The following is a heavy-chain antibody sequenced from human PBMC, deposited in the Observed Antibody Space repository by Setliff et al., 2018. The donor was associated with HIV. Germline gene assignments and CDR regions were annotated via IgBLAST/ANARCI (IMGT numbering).Heavy chain of an antibody. J-gene: IGHJ6*02. CDR1: GFTFSSYW. Sequence: TGGSLRLSCAASGFTFSSYWMHWVHQAPGKGLVWVSRINSDGSSTSYADSVKGRFTISRDNSKNTLYLQMNSLRAEDTAVYYCAKDWKVWFGELSQDYYYGMDVWGQGTTVTVSS. V-gene: IGHV3-74*01. CDR2: INSDGSST. D-gene: IGHD3-10*01. CDR3: AKDWKVWFGELSQDYYYGMDV.